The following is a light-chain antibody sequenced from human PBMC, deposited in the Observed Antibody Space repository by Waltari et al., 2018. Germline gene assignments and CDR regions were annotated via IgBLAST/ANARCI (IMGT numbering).Light chain of an antibody. J-gene: IGKJ4*01. Sequence: DIVLTPSPAILSLSPGERASLSCRASQSVTNYLAWYQQNPGQAPRLLIYDTSNRATGIPARFSGSGFGTDFSLTIISLEPEDFAVYYCQQRRDWPLTFGGGTKVEIK. CDR1: QSVTNY. CDR2: DTS. CDR3: QQRRDWPLT. V-gene: IGKV3-11*01.